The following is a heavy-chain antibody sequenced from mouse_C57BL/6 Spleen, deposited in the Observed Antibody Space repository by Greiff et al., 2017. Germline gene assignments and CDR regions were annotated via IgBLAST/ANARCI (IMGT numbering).Heavy chain of an antibody. CDR2: INPGSGGT. Sequence: QVQLQQSGAELVRPGTSVKVSCKASGYAFTNYLIEWVKQRPGQGLVWIGVINPGSGGTNYNEKFKGKATLTADKSSSTAYMQLSSLTSEDSAVYFCALYYYGSFDYWGQGTTLTVSS. CDR3: ALYYYGSFDY. J-gene: IGHJ2*01. V-gene: IGHV1-54*01. D-gene: IGHD1-1*01. CDR1: GYAFTNYL.